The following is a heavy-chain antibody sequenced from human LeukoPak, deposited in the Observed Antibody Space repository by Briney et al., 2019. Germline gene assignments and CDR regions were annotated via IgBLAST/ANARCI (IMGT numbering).Heavy chain of an antibody. CDR1: GYTFTSYG. D-gene: IGHD3-22*01. J-gene: IGHJ4*02. V-gene: IGHV1-18*01. Sequence: ASVKVSCKASGYTFTSYGISWVRQAPGQGLEWMGWISAYNGNTNYAQKLQGRVTITRNTSISTAYMELSSLRSEDTAVYYCARDPYYYDSSGYLNWGQGTLVTVSS. CDR2: ISAYNGNT. CDR3: ARDPYYYDSSGYLN.